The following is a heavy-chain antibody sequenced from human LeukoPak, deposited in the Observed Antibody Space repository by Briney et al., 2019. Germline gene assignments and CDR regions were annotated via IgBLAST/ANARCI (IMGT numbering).Heavy chain of an antibody. J-gene: IGHJ4*02. CDR3: ARGKEMASTPEDLDS. D-gene: IGHD5-24*01. V-gene: IGHV4-59*01. Sequence: GTLSLTCFVSGGSIRSYFWSWIRQPPGKGLEWXXYVYYSGSTSYNPSLKGRVTISVDMSKNQVSLELTSVTAADTAVYYCARGKEMASTPEDLDSWGQGILVTVSS. CDR1: GGSIRSYF. CDR2: VYYSGST.